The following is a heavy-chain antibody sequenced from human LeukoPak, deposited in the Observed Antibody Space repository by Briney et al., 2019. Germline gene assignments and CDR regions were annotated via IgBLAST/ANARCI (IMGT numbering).Heavy chain of an antibody. CDR3: ARVKGSFSKYYFDY. V-gene: IGHV4-59*01. D-gene: IGHD2/OR15-2a*01. CDR1: GGSISSYY. CDR2: IYYSGST. J-gene: IGHJ4*02. Sequence: SETMSLTCTVSGGSISSYYWSWIRQPPGKGLEWIGYIYYSGSTNYNPSLKSRVTISVDTSKNQFSLKLSSVTAADAAVYYCARVKGSFSKYYFDYWGQGTPVTVSS.